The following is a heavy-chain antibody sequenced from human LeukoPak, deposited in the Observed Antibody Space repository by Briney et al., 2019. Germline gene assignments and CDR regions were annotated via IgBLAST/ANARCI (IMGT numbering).Heavy chain of an antibody. CDR3: ARVLYYYDSSGYLHYFDY. CDR1: GYTFTSYG. CDR2: ISAYNGNT. Sequence: ASVKVSCKASGYTFTSYGISWVRQAPGQGLEWMGWISAYNGNTNYAQKLQGRVTMTTDTSTSTAYMVLRSLRSDDTAVYYCARVLYYYDSSGYLHYFDYWGQGTLVTVSS. D-gene: IGHD3-22*01. J-gene: IGHJ4*02. V-gene: IGHV1-18*01.